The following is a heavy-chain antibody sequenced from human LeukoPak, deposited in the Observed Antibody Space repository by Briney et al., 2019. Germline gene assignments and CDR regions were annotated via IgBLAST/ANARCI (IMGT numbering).Heavy chain of an antibody. J-gene: IGHJ4*02. CDR1: GFTFSSYG. V-gene: IGHV3-30*18. CDR2: ISYDGSNK. Sequence: GGSLRLSCEASGFTFSSYGIHWVRQAPGKGLEWVAVISYDGSNKYYADSVKGRFTISRDNSKNTLYLQMNSLRAEDTAVYYCAKEIYSDSSAYVDYWGQGTLVTVSS. CDR3: AKEIYSDSSAYVDY. D-gene: IGHD3-22*01.